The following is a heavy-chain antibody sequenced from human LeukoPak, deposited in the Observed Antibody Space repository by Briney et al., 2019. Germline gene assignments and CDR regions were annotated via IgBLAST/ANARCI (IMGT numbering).Heavy chain of an antibody. D-gene: IGHD6-13*01. Sequence: ASVKVSCKVSGYTLTELSMHWVRQAPGNGLEWMGGFDPEDGETIYAQKFQGRVTMTEDTSTDTAYMELSSLRSADTAVYYCATGVKQHAAAWFHWGQGTLVTVSS. CDR3: ATGVKQHAAAWFH. V-gene: IGHV1-24*01. CDR2: FDPEDGET. J-gene: IGHJ4*02. CDR1: GYTLTELS.